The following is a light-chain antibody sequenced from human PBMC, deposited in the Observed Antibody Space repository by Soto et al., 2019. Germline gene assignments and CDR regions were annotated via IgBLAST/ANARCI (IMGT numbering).Light chain of an antibody. V-gene: IGKV3-20*01. CDR3: QQFGGSPPYT. Sequence: EIVLTQSPGTLSLSPGERATLSCRASQSVSSSFLAWYQQKPGQAPRLLIHGASSRATGIPDRFSGSGSGTDFTLTNSRLEPEDFAVYYCQQFGGSPPYTFGQGTKVDIK. CDR2: GAS. CDR1: QSVSSSF. J-gene: IGKJ2*01.